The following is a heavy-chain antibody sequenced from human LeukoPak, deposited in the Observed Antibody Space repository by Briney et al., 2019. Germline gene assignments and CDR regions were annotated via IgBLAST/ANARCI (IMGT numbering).Heavy chain of an antibody. J-gene: IGHJ4*02. V-gene: IGHV1-2*06. D-gene: IGHD6-19*01. Sequence: ASVKVSCKASGYTFTGYYMHWVRQAPGQGLEWMGRINPNSGGTNYAQKFQGGVTMTRDTSISTAYMELSRLRSDDTAVYYCARDRGEDSSGWYDYWGQGTLVTVSS. CDR3: ARDRGEDSSGWYDY. CDR1: GYTFTGYY. CDR2: INPNSGGT.